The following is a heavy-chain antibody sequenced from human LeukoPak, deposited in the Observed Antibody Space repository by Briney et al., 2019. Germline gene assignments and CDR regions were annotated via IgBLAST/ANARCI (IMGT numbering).Heavy chain of an antibody. Sequence: SETLSLTCAVSGDSISSDIWWNWVRQPPGKGLEWIGEINHSGSTNHNPSLKSRVTISVDTSKNQFSLKLSSVTAADTAVYYCARGATVTTREFDYWGQGTTVIVSS. J-gene: IGHJ4*02. CDR1: GDSISSDIW. D-gene: IGHD4-11*01. CDR2: INHSGST. CDR3: ARGATVTTREFDY. V-gene: IGHV4-4*02.